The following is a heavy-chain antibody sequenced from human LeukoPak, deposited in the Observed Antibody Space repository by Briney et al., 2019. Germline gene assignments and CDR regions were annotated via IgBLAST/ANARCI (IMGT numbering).Heavy chain of an antibody. D-gene: IGHD3-16*01. CDR3: TRGAGWLIDY. CDR2: IYVAGNT. J-gene: IGHJ4*02. V-gene: IGHV4-4*07. CDR1: GGSISPYY. Sequence: PSETLSLTCTVSGGSISPYYWSWIRQSAGKGLEWIGRIYVAGNTDYNPSLKGRVFISVDPSTNQFSLKVRSVTAADTAVYYCTRGAGWLIDYWGQGILVTVSS.